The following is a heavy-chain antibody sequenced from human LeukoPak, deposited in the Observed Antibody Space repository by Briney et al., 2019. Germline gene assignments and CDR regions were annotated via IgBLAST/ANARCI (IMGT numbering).Heavy chain of an antibody. CDR1: GFTFSNAW. J-gene: IGHJ4*02. CDR3: ARLFGEVTIYDY. CDR2: INQHGSQI. D-gene: IGHD3-10*01. Sequence: GGSLRLSCAASGFTFSNAWMSWVRQAPGKGLEWVASINQHGSQIHYVDSVKGRFTISRDNAKNSLYLEMSSLRAEDTAEYYCARLFGEVTIYDYWGQGTLVTVSS. V-gene: IGHV3-7*01.